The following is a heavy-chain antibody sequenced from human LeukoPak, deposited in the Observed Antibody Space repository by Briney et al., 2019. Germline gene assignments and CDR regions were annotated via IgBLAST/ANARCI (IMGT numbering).Heavy chain of an antibody. J-gene: IGHJ4*02. CDR2: ISTSSSYI. D-gene: IGHD4-17*01. CDR1: GFTFSSYT. Sequence: GGSLRLSCAASGFTFSSYTMNWVRQAPGKGLEWVSSISTSSSYIYYADSVKGRFTISRDNSKNTLYLQMNSLRAEDTAVYYCAKDRGIGYGDYHFDYWGQGTLVTVSS. CDR3: AKDRGIGYGDYHFDY. V-gene: IGHV3-21*01.